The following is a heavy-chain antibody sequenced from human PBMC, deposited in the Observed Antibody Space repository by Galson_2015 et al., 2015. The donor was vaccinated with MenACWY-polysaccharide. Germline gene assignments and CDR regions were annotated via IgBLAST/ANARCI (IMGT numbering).Heavy chain of an antibody. V-gene: IGHV3-11*04. CDR3: ARGHYGMDV. Sequence: SLRLSCAASGFSLGAWYMSWIRQAPGKGLEWLSYISKSGDSIYYGDPVKGRFAISRDNALYLQMNSLRAEDTAVYFCARGHYGMDVWGQGTTVTVSS. J-gene: IGHJ6*02. CDR1: GFSLGAWY. CDR2: ISKSGDSI.